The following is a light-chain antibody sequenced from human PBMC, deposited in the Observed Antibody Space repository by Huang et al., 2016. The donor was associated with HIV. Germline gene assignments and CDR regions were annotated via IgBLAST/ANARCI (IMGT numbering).Light chain of an antibody. V-gene: IGKV3-20*01. CDR1: QSVGIY. Sequence: EIVLTQSPVTLSLSPGVMATLSCRASQSVGIYLDWYQQKPGQAPRLLIYGASTGVTGIPDRFSGGGSGTDFTLSISRLEPEDFAVYYCQEYERPPDTFGPGTKVNIK. CDR3: QEYERPPDT. CDR2: GAS. J-gene: IGKJ3*01.